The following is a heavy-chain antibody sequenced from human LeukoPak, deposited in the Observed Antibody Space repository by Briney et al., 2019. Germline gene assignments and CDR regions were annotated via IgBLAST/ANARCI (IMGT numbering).Heavy chain of an antibody. D-gene: IGHD6-6*01. V-gene: IGHV3-33*01. J-gene: IGHJ6*02. Sequence: GGSLRLSCAASGFTFSSYGMHWVRQAPGKGLEWVAVIWYDGSNKYYADSVKGRFTISRDNSKNTLYLQVNSLRAEDTAVYYCARELAARPYYYYYGMDVWGQGTTVTVSS. CDR2: IWYDGSNK. CDR1: GFTFSSYG. CDR3: ARELAARPYYYYYGMDV.